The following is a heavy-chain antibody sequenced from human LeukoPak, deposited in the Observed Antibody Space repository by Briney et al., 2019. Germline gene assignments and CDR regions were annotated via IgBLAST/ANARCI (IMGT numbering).Heavy chain of an antibody. Sequence: SETLSLTCAVSGGSISRGGYSWSWIRQPPGKGLEWIGYIYHSGSTYYNPSLKSRVTISVDRSKNQFSLKLSSVTAADTAVYYCARDQDGSGSYYDYWGQGTLVTVSS. CDR3: ARDQDGSGSYYDY. J-gene: IGHJ4*02. D-gene: IGHD3-10*01. CDR2: IYHSGST. V-gene: IGHV4-30-2*01. CDR1: GGSISRGGYS.